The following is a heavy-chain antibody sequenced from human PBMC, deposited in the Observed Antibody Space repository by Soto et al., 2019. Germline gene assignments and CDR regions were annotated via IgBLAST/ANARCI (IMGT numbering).Heavy chain of an antibody. CDR1: GGSISSSSYL. CDR2: IYYSGYT. CDR3: ASTYYYDSSGYYYSSP. V-gene: IGHV4-39*01. J-gene: IGHJ5*02. Sequence: SETLSLTCTVSGGSISSSSYLWGWIRQSPGKGLEWIGSIYYSGYTYYNPSLKSRVTISVDTSKNQFSLKLSSVTAADTAVYYCASTYYYDSSGYYYSSPWGQGTLVTVSS. D-gene: IGHD3-22*01.